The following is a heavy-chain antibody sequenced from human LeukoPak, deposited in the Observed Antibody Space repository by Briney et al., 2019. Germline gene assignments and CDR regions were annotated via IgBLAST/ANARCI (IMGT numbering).Heavy chain of an antibody. J-gene: IGHJ4*02. D-gene: IGHD2/OR15-2a*01. CDR3: ASRPFSSLDY. Sequence: SETLSLTCSVSGDSIIRSGNYWGWIRQAPGKGLEWVANIYSGGTTYYNPSLKSRVIISVDTSKNQVSPKLSSVTAADTAFYYCASRPFSSLDYWGQGTLVSVSS. V-gene: IGHV4-39*01. CDR1: GDSIIRSGNY. CDR2: IYSGGTT.